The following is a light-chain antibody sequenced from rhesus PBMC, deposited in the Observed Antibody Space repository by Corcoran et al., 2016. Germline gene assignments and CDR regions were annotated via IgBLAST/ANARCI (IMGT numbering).Light chain of an antibody. CDR2: KVS. V-gene: IGKV2-65*01. CDR1: QSLVHNNGNTY. Sequence: DVVMTQSPLALPITPGQPASISCRSSQSLVHNNGNTYLSWFQQKPGQPPRLLIYKVSYRYSGVPDRFSGRGAGTDFTLKISRVEAEDVGIYYCMQYTHIPLTFGGGTKVEIK. CDR3: MQYTHIPLT. J-gene: IGKJ4*01.